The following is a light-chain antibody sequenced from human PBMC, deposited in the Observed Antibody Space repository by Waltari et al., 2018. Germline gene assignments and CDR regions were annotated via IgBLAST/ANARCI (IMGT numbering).Light chain of an antibody. CDR2: GVS. J-gene: IGLJ3*02. Sequence: QSALTQPASVSGSPRQSITISCTGTSSDIGGFKYVSWYQQHSGKAPRLIIFGVSDRPSGVSNRFSGSKSGNTASLTISGLQAEDEADYYCSSFTRAKTWVFGGGTKVTVL. CDR3: SSFTRAKTWV. V-gene: IGLV2-14*03. CDR1: SSDIGGFKY.